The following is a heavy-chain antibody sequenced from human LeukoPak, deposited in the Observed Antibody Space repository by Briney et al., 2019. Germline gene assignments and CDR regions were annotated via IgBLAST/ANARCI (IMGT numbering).Heavy chain of an antibody. D-gene: IGHD3-10*01. V-gene: IGHV4-34*01. CDR3: ARGYYGSGSHCCHMDV. CDR2: INHSGST. J-gene: IGHJ6*03. Sequence: SETLSLTCAVYVVSFSGYYWSWIRQPPGKGLEWIGEINHSGSTNYNSSLKSRVTISVDTSKNQFSLKLSSVTAADTAVYYCARGYYGSGSHCCHMDVWGKGTTITVS. CDR1: VVSFSGYY.